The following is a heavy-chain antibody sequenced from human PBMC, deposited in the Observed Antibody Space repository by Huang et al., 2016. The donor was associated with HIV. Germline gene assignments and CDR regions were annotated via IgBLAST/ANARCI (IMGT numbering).Heavy chain of an antibody. V-gene: IGHV1-3*01. CDR1: GYTFPNFA. Sequence: QVQLVQSGPEVKSPGASVKVTCKASGYTFPNFAVLWVRQAPGQRPAWLGWINAGTGDTNYSQKFQRRVTISRDTSTSPAYFELSSLSSEDTAIYFCARGWLQLWYLADWGQGSLVTVSS. CDR2: INAGTGDT. D-gene: IGHD5-12*01. CDR3: ARGWLQLWYLAD. J-gene: IGHJ4*02.